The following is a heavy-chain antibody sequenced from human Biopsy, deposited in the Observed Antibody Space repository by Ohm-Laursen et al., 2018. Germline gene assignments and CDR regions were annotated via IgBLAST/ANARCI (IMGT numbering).Heavy chain of an antibody. CDR2: FAPENGKT. J-gene: IGHJ4*02. V-gene: IGHV1-24*01. CDR1: GYTLTVLS. D-gene: IGHD1-20*01. CDR3: AGDINNWNVNY. Sequence: ASVTVSCKVSGYTLTVLSMHWVRQAPGKGLEWMGGFAPENGKTIYAQKFQGRVTMTEDTSTDAAYMELSNLRSEDTAVYYCAGDINNWNVNYWGQGTLVIVSS.